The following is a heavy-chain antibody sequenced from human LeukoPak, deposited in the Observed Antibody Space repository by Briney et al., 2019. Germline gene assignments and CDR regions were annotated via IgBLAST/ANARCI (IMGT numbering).Heavy chain of an antibody. CDR1: GGSISSSNW. CDR2: IYHSGST. CDR3: ARGFNHYDILTGYSLDQYYFDY. D-gene: IGHD3-9*01. V-gene: IGHV4-4*02. Sequence: PSETLSLTCAVSGGSISSSNWWSWVRQPPGKGLEWIGEIYHSGSTNYNPSLKSRVTISVDKSKNQFSLKLSSVTAADTAVYYCARGFNHYDILTGYSLDQYYFDYWGQGTRVTVSS. J-gene: IGHJ4*02.